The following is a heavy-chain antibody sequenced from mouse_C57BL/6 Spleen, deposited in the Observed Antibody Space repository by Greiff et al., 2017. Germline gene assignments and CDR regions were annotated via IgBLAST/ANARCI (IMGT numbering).Heavy chain of an antibody. J-gene: IGHJ2*01. CDR2: INPSNGGT. V-gene: IGHV1-53*01. CDR3: ARCYYGSPYYFDY. CDR1: GYTFTSYW. Sequence: VQLQQPGTELVKPGASVKLSCKASGYTFTSYWMHWVKQRPGQGLEWIGNINPSNGGTNYNEKFKSKATLTVDKSSSTAYMQLSSLTSEDSAVYDGARCYYGSPYYFDYWGQGTTLTVSS. D-gene: IGHD1-1*01.